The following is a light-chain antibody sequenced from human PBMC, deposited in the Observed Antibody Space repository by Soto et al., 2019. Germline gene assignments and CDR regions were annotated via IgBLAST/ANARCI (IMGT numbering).Light chain of an antibody. Sequence: VLRQTPGTLSLAHGERATLSCRASQSVSSSYLAWYQQKPGQAPRLLIYGASSRATGIPDRFSGSGSGTDFTLTIGRLEPEDFAVYSCQQYGSSPGTFGQGTKVDIK. V-gene: IGKV3-20*01. J-gene: IGKJ1*01. CDR1: QSVSSSY. CDR2: GAS. CDR3: QQYGSSPGT.